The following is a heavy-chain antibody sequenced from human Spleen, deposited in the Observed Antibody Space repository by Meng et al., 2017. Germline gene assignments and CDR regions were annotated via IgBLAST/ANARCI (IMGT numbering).Heavy chain of an antibody. CDR3: ARRPYLGGVAGGDYYYYGMDV. V-gene: IGHV5-51*01. Sequence: GESLKISCQGSGSSFAHYRIAWVRQLPRKGLEWVGIIYPRDSHIIYSPSFQGQVTILADKSISTAYLQWSSLEASDTALYYRARRPYLGGVAGGDYYYYGMDVWGQGTTVTVSS. CDR2: IYPRDSHI. CDR1: GSSFAHYR. D-gene: IGHD6-19*01. J-gene: IGHJ6*02.